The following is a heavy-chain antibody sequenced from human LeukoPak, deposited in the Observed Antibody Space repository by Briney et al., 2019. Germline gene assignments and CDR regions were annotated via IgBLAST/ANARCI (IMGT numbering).Heavy chain of an antibody. D-gene: IGHD6-13*01. CDR2: INHSGST. CDR1: GGSFSGYY. J-gene: IGHJ4*02. V-gene: IGHV4-34*01. Sequence: PSETLSLTCAVYGGSFSGYYWSWIRQPPGKGLEWIGEINHSGSTNYNPSLKSRVTISVDTSKNQFFLSLTSVTAADTAVYYCARGLPARVLGYYFDYWGQGALVTVSS. CDR3: ARGLPARVLGYYFDY.